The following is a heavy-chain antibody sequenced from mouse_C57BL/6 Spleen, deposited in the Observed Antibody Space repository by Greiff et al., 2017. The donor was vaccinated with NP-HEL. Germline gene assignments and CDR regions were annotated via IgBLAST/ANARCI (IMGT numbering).Heavy chain of an antibody. V-gene: IGHV1-82*01. CDR2: IYPGDGDT. Sequence: VQLQQSGPELVKPGASVKISCKASGYAFSSSWMNWVKQRPGKGLEWIGRIYPGDGDTNYNGKFKGKATLTADKSSSTAYMQLSSLTSEDSAVYFCARSPDGSVWYFDVWGTGTTVTVSS. D-gene: IGHD1-1*01. CDR3: ARSPDGSVWYFDV. J-gene: IGHJ1*03. CDR1: GYAFSSSW.